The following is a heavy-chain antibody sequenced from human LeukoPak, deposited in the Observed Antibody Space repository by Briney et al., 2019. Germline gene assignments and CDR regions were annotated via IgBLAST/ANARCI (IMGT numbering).Heavy chain of an antibody. Sequence: GGSLRLSCVASGFTLGGYNMNWVRQAPGKGLEWVSAITRSSTYMNYADSLKGRFTISRDNAKNSMYLQMNSLTAEDTAVYFCARDAALLPGKYYYYMDVWGKGTTVIVSS. V-gene: IGHV3-21*01. CDR1: GFTLGGYN. J-gene: IGHJ6*03. CDR3: ARDAALLPGKYYYYMDV. CDR2: ITRSSTYM. D-gene: IGHD6-25*01.